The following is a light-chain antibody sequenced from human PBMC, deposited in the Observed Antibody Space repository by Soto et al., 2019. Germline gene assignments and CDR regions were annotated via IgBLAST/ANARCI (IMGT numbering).Light chain of an antibody. CDR3: AAWDDSLNGVV. CDR2: SNN. J-gene: IGLJ2*01. Sequence: QLVLTQPPSASGTPGQRVTISCSGSSSNIGSNTVNWYQQLPGTAPKLLIYSNNQRPSGVPYRFSGSKSGTSASLAISGLQSEDEADYYCAAWDDSLNGVVFDGGTNSPS. CDR1: SSNIGSNT. V-gene: IGLV1-44*01.